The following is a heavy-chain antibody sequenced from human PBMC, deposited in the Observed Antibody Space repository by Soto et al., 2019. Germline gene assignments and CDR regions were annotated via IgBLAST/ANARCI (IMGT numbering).Heavy chain of an antibody. D-gene: IGHD3-22*01. CDR2: IIPIFGTA. Sequence: GASVKVSCKASGGTFSSYAVSWVRQAPGQGLEWMGGIIPIFGTANYAQKFQGRVTITADESTSTAYMELSSLRSEDTAVYYCARGYYYDSSGYKEIWGQGTMVTVSS. CDR3: ARGYYYDSSGYKEI. V-gene: IGHV1-69*13. J-gene: IGHJ3*02. CDR1: GGTFSSYA.